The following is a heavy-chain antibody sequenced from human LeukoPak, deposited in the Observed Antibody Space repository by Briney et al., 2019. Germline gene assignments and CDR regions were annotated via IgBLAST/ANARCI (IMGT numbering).Heavy chain of an antibody. CDR3: ASQLSVVPAAYAFDI. CDR1: GGTFSSYA. V-gene: IGHV1-69*01. Sequence: SVKVSCKASGGTFSSYAISWVRQAPGQGLEWMGGIIPILGTANYAQKFQGRVTITADESTSTAYMELSSLRSEDTAVYYCASQLSVVPAAYAFDIWGQGTMVTVSS. D-gene: IGHD2-2*01. CDR2: IIPILGTA. J-gene: IGHJ3*02.